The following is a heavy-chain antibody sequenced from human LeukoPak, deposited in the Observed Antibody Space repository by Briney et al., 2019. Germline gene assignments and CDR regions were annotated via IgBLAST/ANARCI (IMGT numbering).Heavy chain of an antibody. CDR1: GFTFSSYG. D-gene: IGHD1-26*01. Sequence: GGSLRLSCAASGFTFSSYGMHWVRQAPGKGLEWVAVISYDGSNKYYADSVKGRFTISRDNSKNTLYLQMNSLRAEDTAVYYCALKSGGYWGQGTLVTVSS. J-gene: IGHJ4*02. V-gene: IGHV3-30*03. CDR3: ALKSGGY. CDR2: ISYDGSNK.